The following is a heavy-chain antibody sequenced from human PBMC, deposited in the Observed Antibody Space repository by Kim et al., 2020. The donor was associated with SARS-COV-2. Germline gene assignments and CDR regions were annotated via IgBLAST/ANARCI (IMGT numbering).Heavy chain of an antibody. V-gene: IGHV3-74*01. CDR1: GFTFSSYW. CDR3: ARGYSYGFREGHYYYYGMVV. CDR2: INSDGSST. Sequence: GGSLRLSCAASGFTFSSYWMHWVRQAPGKGLVWVSRINSDGSSTSYADSVKGRFTISRDNATNTLYLQMNSLRAEDTAVYYCARGYSYGFREGHYYYYGMVVCGQGSTVTVS. J-gene: IGHJ6*02. D-gene: IGHD5-18*01.